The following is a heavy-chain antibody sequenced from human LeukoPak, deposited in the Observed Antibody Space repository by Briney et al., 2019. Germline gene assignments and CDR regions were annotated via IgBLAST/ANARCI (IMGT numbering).Heavy chain of an antibody. Sequence: GASVKVSCKVSGYTLTELSMHWVRQAPGKGLEWMGGFDPEDGETIYAQKFQGGVTMTEDTSTDTAYMELSSLRSEDTAVYYCATDLGYYDSSGYYLLDYWGQGTLVTVSS. CDR2: FDPEDGET. D-gene: IGHD3-22*01. V-gene: IGHV1-24*01. J-gene: IGHJ4*02. CDR1: GYTLTELS. CDR3: ATDLGYYDSSGYYLLDY.